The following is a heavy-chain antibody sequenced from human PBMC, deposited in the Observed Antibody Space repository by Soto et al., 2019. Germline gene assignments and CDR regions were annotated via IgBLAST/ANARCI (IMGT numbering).Heavy chain of an antibody. Sequence: ETLSLTCSVSGSSIRSYYWRWSLESRDEGLEWIGYFYHSGNSNYNPSLKSRVTISVDTSKNQLSLSLRSVTAADTAVYFCARISSVDPYGYVNGGLDVWGQGTTVTVSS. V-gene: IGHV4-59*01. D-gene: IGHD5-18*01. CDR2: FYHSGNS. CDR3: ARISSVDPYGYVNGGLDV. CDR1: GSSIRSYY. J-gene: IGHJ6*02.